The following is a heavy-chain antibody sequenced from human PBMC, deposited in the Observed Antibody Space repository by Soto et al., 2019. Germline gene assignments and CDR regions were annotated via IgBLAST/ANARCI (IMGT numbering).Heavy chain of an antibody. V-gene: IGHV4-30-4*01. J-gene: IGHJ4*02. CDR1: GGSISSGDYY. CDR2: IYYSGST. Sequence: SETLSLTCTVSGGSISSGDYYWSWIRQPPGKGLEWIGYIYYSGSTYYNPSLKSRVTISVDTSKNQFSLKLSSVTAADTAVYYCARDNHIPGYFDYWGQGTLVTVS. D-gene: IGHD2-2*02. CDR3: ARDNHIPGYFDY.